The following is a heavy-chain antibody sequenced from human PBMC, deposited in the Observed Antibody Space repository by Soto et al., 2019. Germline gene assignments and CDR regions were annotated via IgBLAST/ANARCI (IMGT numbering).Heavy chain of an antibody. Sequence: PSETLSLTCTVSGGSISSGGYYWSWIRQHPGKGLEWIGYIYYSGSTYYNPSLKSRVTISVDTSKNQFSLKLSSVTAADTAVYYCASIWVSGKRFDPWGQGTLVTVSS. CDR2: IYYSGST. CDR3: ASIWVSGKRFDP. D-gene: IGHD3-10*01. CDR1: GGSISSGGYY. V-gene: IGHV4-31*03. J-gene: IGHJ5*02.